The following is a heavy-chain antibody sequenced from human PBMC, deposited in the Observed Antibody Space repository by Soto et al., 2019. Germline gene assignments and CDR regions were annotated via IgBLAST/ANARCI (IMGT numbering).Heavy chain of an antibody. CDR1: GYIFTTYD. D-gene: IGHD4-17*01. CDR2: MNPNSGNA. CDR3: ARGRHGDYVKLDY. Sequence: QVQLVQSGAEVKKPGASVKVSCKASGYIFTTYDINWVRQATGQGLEWMGWMNPNSGNAGYAQKFRGSVTMTRDTSISTAYMELTSMRSEDTGDYYCARGRHGDYVKLDYWGQGTQVTVSS. J-gene: IGHJ4*02. V-gene: IGHV1-8*01.